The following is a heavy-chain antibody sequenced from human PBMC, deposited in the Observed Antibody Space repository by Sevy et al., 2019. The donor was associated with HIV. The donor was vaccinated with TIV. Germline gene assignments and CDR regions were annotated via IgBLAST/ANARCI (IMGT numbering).Heavy chain of an antibody. Sequence: ASVKVSCKTSGYSFSDYYIHWVRQAPGQGLEWMGWINTNSGGTHSAQKFRGRVTMTRDTSISTAYMELNSLRSDDTALYFCARVRDERGQRPMFAYWGQGTLVTVSS. V-gene: IGHV1-2*02. CDR3: ARVRDERGQRPMFAY. CDR2: INTNSGGT. CDR1: GYSFSDYY. D-gene: IGHD3-10*02. J-gene: IGHJ4*02.